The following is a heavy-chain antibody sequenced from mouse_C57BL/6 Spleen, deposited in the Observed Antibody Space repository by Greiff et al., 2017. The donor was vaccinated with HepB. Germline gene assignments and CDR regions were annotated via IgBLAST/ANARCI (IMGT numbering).Heavy chain of an antibody. CDR1: GYTFTSYW. V-gene: IGHV1-74*01. CDR3: ALYACDVYYFDC. CDR2: IHPSDSDT. J-gene: IGHJ2*01. D-gene: IGHD1-1*01. Sequence: QVQLQQPGAELVKPGASVKVSCKASGYTFTSYWMHWVKQRPGQGLEWTGRIHPSDSDTNYNQKFKGKATLTVDKSSSTAYLQLSSLTSEDSAVYYCALYACDVYYFDCWGQGTTLTVSS.